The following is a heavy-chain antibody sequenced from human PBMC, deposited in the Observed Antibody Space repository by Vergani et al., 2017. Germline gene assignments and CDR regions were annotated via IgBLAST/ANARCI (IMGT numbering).Heavy chain of an antibody. V-gene: IGHV4-31*11. CDR1: GDSISSGGYY. CDR3: ARSRPYCTSGSCPAI. Sequence: QVQLQESGPGLVKPPGTLSLTCAVSGDSISSGGYYWSWIRQHPGKGLEWIGYIYYSGSTYYNPSLKSRVTISVDTSKNQFSLKLSSVTAADTAVYYCARSRPYCTSGSCPAIWGQGTLVTVSS. CDR2: IYYSGST. J-gene: IGHJ4*02. D-gene: IGHD2-15*01.